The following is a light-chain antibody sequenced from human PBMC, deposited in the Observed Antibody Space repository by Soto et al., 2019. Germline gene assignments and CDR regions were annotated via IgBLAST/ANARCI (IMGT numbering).Light chain of an antibody. CDR1: QVTSRY. CDR2: GSS. Sequence: ENGLTQSPGTLSLSPGARAPLSCRASQVTSRYLSWYQQRPGQAPSLLIYGSSSRATGIPDRFSGSGSGTDFTLTISRLEPEDFAVYYCQQYSTSPISFGQGTRLEIK. CDR3: QQYSTSPIS. J-gene: IGKJ5*01. V-gene: IGKV3-20*01.